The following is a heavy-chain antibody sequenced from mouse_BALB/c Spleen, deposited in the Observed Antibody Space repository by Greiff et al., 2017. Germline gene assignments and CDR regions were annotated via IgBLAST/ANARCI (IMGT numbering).Heavy chain of an antibody. CDR3: ARPYYYGSSYWYFDV. CDR2: INPDSSTI. D-gene: IGHD1-1*01. CDR1: GFDFSRYW. Sequence: EVKLLESGGGLVQPGGSLKLSCAASGFDFSRYWMRWVRQAPGKGLEWIGEINPDSSTINYTPSLKDKFIISRDNAKNTLYLQMSKVRSEDTALYYCARPYYYGSSYWYFDVWGAGTTVTVSS. J-gene: IGHJ1*01. V-gene: IGHV4-1*02.